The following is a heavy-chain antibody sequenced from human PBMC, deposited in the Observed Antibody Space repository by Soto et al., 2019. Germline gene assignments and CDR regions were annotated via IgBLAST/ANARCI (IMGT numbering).Heavy chain of an antibody. D-gene: IGHD3-22*01. CDR2: IYHSGST. CDR1: GGSISSGGYS. Sequence: SETLFLTCAVSGGSISSGGYSWSWIRQPPGKGLEWIGYIYHSGSTYYNPSLKSRVTISVDRSKNQFSLKLSSVTAADTAVYYCARGGYYDSTAFDIWGQGTMVTVSS. CDR3: ARGGYYDSTAFDI. J-gene: IGHJ3*02. V-gene: IGHV4-30-2*01.